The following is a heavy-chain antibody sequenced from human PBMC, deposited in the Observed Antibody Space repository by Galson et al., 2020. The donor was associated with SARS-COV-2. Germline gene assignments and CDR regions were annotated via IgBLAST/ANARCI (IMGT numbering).Heavy chain of an antibody. D-gene: IGHD2-2*01. V-gene: IGHV3-7*01. Sequence: GGSLRLSCAASGITFSDYWMSWVRQAPGKGLEWVAHIKHDGSERYYVDSVKGRFTISRDNAKNSLYLQMDSLTAEDTAVYYCARDPQLGYCSSTSCPHDAFDIWGQGTMVTVSA. CDR2: IKHDGSER. CDR3: ARDPQLGYCSSTSCPHDAFDI. CDR1: GITFSDYW. J-gene: IGHJ3*02.